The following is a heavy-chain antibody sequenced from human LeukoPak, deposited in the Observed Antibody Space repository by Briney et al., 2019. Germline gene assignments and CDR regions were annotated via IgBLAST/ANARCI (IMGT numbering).Heavy chain of an antibody. Sequence: PSETLSLTCTVSGGSISSSSYYWSWIRQPPGKGLEWIGYIYYSGSTNYNPSLKSRVTISVDTSKNQFSLKLSSVTAADTAVYYCARSVFYVHKLSGKETNWFDPWGQGTLVTVSS. J-gene: IGHJ5*02. CDR1: GGSISSSSYY. CDR2: IYYSGST. V-gene: IGHV4-61*01. D-gene: IGHD1-26*01. CDR3: ARSVFYVHKLSGKETNWFDP.